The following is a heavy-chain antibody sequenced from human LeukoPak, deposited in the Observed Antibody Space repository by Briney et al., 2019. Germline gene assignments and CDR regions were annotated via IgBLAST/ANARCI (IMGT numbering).Heavy chain of an antibody. J-gene: IGHJ4*02. D-gene: IGHD6-19*01. Sequence: GGSLRLSCAASGFSFSSYEMHWVRQAPGKGLGWVSDISSSGSTTYYADSVRGRFTTSRDNAKNLLYLQMHSLRAEDTAIYYCSLLAVASPQDYWGQGTLVTVSS. V-gene: IGHV3-48*03. CDR3: SLLAVASPQDY. CDR1: GFSFSSYE. CDR2: ISSSGSTT.